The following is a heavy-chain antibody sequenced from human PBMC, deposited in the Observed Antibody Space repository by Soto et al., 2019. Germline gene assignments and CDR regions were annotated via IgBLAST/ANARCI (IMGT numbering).Heavy chain of an antibody. CDR2: IYYSGST. J-gene: IGHJ6*02. CDR1: GGSISSSSYY. Sequence: SETLSLTCTVSGGSISSSSYYWGWIRQPPGKGLEWIGSIYYSGSTYYNPSLKSRVTISVDTSKNQFSLKLSSVTAADTAVYYCERMNAYQPYYYYGMDVWGQGTTVTVSS. V-gene: IGHV4-39*01. CDR3: ERMNAYQPYYYYGMDV. D-gene: IGHD3-16*01.